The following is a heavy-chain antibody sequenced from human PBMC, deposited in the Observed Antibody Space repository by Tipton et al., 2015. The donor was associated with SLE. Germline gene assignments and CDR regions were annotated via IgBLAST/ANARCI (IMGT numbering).Heavy chain of an antibody. V-gene: IGHV4-38-2*02. J-gene: IGHJ4*02. D-gene: IGHD3-16*01. Sequence: TLSLTCAVSGYSISSGYYWGWIRQPPGKGLEWIGNIYHSGTTYYNPSLKSRVTISLDTSKNQFSLKLSSATAADTAVYYCGRDPRLNWDYGTYFDYWGQGTLVTVSS. CDR2: IYHSGTT. CDR3: GRDPRLNWDYGTYFDY. CDR1: GYSISSGYY.